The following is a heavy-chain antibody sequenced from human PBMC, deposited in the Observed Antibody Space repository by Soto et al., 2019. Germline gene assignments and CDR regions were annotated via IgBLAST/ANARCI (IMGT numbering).Heavy chain of an antibody. CDR1: GGSFSGFF. CDR2: INHSGRS. CDR3: ARGSYYYDNSGYFH. D-gene: IGHD3-22*01. J-gene: IGHJ4*02. V-gene: IGHV4-34*01. Sequence: SETLSLTCAVQGGSFSGFFWTWSRQSPGKGLEWIGEINHSGRSNHNPSLKNRVTISVDTSKKQFSLKLSSVTAADTAVYYCARGSYYYDNSGYFHWGQGTLVTVSS.